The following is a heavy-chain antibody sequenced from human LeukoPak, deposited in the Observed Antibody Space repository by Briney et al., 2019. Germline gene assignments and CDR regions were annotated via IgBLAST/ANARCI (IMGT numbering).Heavy chain of an antibody. J-gene: IGHJ3*02. CDR1: GFSFSSFA. V-gene: IGHV3-23*01. CDR2: ITSGGGAT. D-gene: IGHD3-9*01. CDR3: ALHEPGYRAFDI. Sequence: GGSLRLSCAASGFSFSSFALTWVRQTPEKGLEWVASITSGGGATHFASSATGRFTISRDNSKNTMYLQMNSLRAEDTAVYYCALHEPGYRAFDIWGQGTMVTVSS.